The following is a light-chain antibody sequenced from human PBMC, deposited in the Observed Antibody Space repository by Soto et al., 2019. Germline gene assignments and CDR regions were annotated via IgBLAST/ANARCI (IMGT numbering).Light chain of an antibody. Sequence: DIQMTQSPSSLSASVGDRVTITCRASQTIDTYLNWFQQRPGKAPRLLIFAASRLQSGVSSRFSGSGSGTDFTLTISSLQPEDFATYYFQQGYSPVLTLGGWTKVDI. V-gene: IGKV1-39*01. J-gene: IGKJ4*01. CDR2: AAS. CDR1: QTIDTY. CDR3: QQGYSPVLT.